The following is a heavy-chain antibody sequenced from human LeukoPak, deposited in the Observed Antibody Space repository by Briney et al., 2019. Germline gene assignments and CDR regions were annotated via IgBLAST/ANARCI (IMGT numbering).Heavy chain of an antibody. CDR1: GFTFSSYD. J-gene: IGHJ6*02. CDR3: AKNYESGRGVPYGMDV. V-gene: IGHV3-23*01. CDR2: LGSGSCGTT. D-gene: IGHD3-10*01. Sequence: GGSLRLSCAASGFTFSSYDMRWVRHAPAKGLEWGSALGSGSCGTTIYADSVKGRFTISRDNSKNTLYLQMSSLRDEDTAVYYCAKNYESGRGVPYGMDVWGQGTTVTVSS.